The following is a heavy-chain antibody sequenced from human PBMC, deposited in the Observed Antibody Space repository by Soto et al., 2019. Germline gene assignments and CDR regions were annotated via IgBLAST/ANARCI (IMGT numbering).Heavy chain of an antibody. Sequence: QVQLQESGPGLVKPSGTLSLTCAVYSASVRSSNLWSWVRQTPEKGLEWIGQIHHSGSTNYNPSLTSRVTMAGAKSKNHFSLNVSSVTAADTAVYYCARGGYYFYMDVLGRGITVTVSS. CDR3: ARGGYYFYMDV. V-gene: IGHV4-4*02. CDR1: SASVRSSNL. J-gene: IGHJ6*03. CDR2: IHHSGST.